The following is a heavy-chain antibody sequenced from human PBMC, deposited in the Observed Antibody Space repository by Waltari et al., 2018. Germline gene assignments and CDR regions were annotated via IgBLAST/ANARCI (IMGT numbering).Heavy chain of an antibody. D-gene: IGHD2-21*02. CDR3: AGPVVTYTLYGLDV. V-gene: IGHV3-48*01. CDR2: ISGDSSSI. CDR1: GFSFSDYS. J-gene: IGHJ6*02. Sequence: EVQLLESGGGLAQPGGSLRLSCVGSGFSFSDYSMNWVRQAPGKGLEGVAYISGDSSSIAYAASVKGRFTISRSNARKSVHLQMSSLGAEDTAVYFCAGPVVTYTLYGLDVWGQGTTVTVSS.